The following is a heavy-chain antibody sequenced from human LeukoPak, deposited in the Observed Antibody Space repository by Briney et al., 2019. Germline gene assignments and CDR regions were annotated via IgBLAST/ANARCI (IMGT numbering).Heavy chain of an antibody. V-gene: IGHV3-30*02. D-gene: IGHD3-3*02. J-gene: IGHJ3*02. CDR1: GFTFSSYG. CDR3: AKDRAFPNDVFDT. Sequence: GGSLRLSCAASGFTFSSYGMHWVRQAPGKGLEWVAFIRYDGSNKYYADSVKGRCTISRDNSRNTLYLQMNSLRAEDTAVYYCAKDRAFPNDVFDTWGQGTMVTVSA. CDR2: IRYDGSNK.